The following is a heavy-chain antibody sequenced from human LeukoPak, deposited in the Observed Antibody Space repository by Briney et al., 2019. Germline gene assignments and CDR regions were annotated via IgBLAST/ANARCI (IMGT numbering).Heavy chain of an antibody. CDR1: GFTFSNYA. Sequence: GGCLRLSCSASGFTFSNYAMSWVRQPPGTGLEWASAISGTGGTTNYADSVKGRFTISRDNSKNTLYLQLNSLRADDTATYFCAKVSLSHCDGSGPLDYWGQGTLVIVSS. J-gene: IGHJ4*02. V-gene: IGHV3-23*01. D-gene: IGHD3-22*01. CDR2: ISGTGGTT. CDR3: AKVSLSHCDGSGPLDY.